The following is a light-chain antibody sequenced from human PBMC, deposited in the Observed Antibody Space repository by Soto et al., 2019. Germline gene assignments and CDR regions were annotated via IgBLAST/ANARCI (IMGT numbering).Light chain of an antibody. V-gene: IGKV1-9*01. CDR3: QHLNSFPIP. CDR1: HGISSF. Sequence: IQLTQSPSSLSASVGDRVTITFRASHGISSFLAWYQQKPGKAPKLLIYGASTLQSGVPSRFSGSGSGTDFTLTIGSLQPEDFATYYCQHLNSFPIPFGPGTKVDIK. J-gene: IGKJ3*01. CDR2: GAS.